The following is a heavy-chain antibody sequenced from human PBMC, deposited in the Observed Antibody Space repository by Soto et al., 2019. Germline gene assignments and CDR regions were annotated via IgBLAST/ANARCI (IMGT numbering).Heavy chain of an antibody. Sequence: QVQMVESGGGVVQPGRSLILSCAASGFTFINYAMHWVRQATVKWLEWLAGISYDGSKTYYADSWKGRFTTSRDNSKNTMYQQTNSLSAEYTPVYHHARDQIKGTMTILCGPGTLVTVST. J-gene: IGHJ4*02. CDR3: ARDQIKGTMTIL. CDR1: GFTFINYA. V-gene: IGHV3-30-3*01. CDR2: ISYDGSKT. D-gene: IGHD4-17*01.